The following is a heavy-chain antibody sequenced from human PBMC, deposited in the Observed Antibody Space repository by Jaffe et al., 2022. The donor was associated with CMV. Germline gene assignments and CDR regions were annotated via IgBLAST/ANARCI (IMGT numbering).Heavy chain of an antibody. CDR3: ARRRRPAFDI. Sequence: QVQLQQWGAGLLKPSETLSLTCAVYGGSFSGYYWSWIRQPPGKGLEWIGEINHSGSTNYNPSLKSRVTISVDTSKNQFSLKLSSVTAADTAVYYCARRRRPAFDIWGQGTMVTVSS. CDR2: INHSGST. V-gene: IGHV4-34*01. J-gene: IGHJ3*02. CDR1: GGSFSGYY.